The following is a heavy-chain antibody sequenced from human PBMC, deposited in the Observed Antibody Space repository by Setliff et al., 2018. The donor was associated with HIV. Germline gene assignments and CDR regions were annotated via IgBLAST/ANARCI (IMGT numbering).Heavy chain of an antibody. D-gene: IGHD3-10*01. Sequence: ASVKVSCKASGYTFTSYYMHWVRQAAGQGLEWMGIINPSGGSTSYAQKFQGRVTMTRDTSTSTVDMELSSLRPEDTAVYYCARGKVVRGVIPSYYFEYWGQGTLVTVS. J-gene: IGHJ4*02. CDR3: ARGKVVRGVIPSYYFEY. CDR2: INPSGGST. V-gene: IGHV1-46*01. CDR1: GYTFTSYY.